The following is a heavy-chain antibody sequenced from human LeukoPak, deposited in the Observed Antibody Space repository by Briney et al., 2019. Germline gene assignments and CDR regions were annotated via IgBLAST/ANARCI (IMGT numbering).Heavy chain of an antibody. CDR1: GFTFSSYG. CDR3: AKDRVSMVRGVYYYYYYMDV. CDR2: IRYDGSNK. D-gene: IGHD3-10*01. V-gene: IGHV3-30*02. J-gene: IGHJ6*03. Sequence: GGSLRLSCAASGFTFSSYGMHWARQAPGKGLEWVAYIRYDGSNKYYADSVKGRFTISRDNSKNTLYLQMNSLRAEDTAVYYCAKDRVSMVRGVYYYYYYMDVWGKGTTVTVSS.